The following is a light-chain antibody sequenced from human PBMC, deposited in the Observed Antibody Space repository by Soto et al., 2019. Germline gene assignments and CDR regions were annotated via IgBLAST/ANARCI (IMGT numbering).Light chain of an antibody. V-gene: IGKV4-1*01. CDR1: QSVLYRSNNKNY. J-gene: IGKJ5*01. Sequence: DIVMTQSPDSLAVSLGERATIHCKSSQSVLYRSNNKNYLAWYQQKPGQPPKLLIYWASTRESGVPDRFSGSGSGTDFTLTISSPQAEDVAVYYCQQYYSTLITFGQGTRLEIK. CDR2: WAS. CDR3: QQYYSTLIT.